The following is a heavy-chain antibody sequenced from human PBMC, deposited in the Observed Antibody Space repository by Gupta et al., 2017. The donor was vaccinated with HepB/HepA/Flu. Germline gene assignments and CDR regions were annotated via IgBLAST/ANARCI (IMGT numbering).Heavy chain of an antibody. CDR2: ISKTGVRT. J-gene: IGHJ6*03. D-gene: IGHD2-21*01. Sequence: EMQRRESGGGPEPPGGFLRLTWSPAGISIGNYPMNWVRQAPGKRLEWVSVISKTGVRTYYAEAVKGRFTIPSDNSNDTLSLQMNRLRVEATVTYYCAKQGGGEPDYYYYMTVWGKGTTVTVSS. CDR1: GISIGNYP. CDR3: AKQGGGEPDYYYYMTV. V-gene: IGHV3-23*01.